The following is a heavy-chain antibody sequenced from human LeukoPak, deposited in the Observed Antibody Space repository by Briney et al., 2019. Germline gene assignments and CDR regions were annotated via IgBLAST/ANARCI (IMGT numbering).Heavy chain of an antibody. D-gene: IGHD3-22*01. CDR1: GYSFTSYW. J-gene: IGHJ4*02. CDR2: IYPGDSDT. Sequence: GESLKISCKGSGYSFTSYWIGWVRPMPGKGLEWMGIIYPGDSDTRYSPSFQGQVTISADKSISTAYLQWSSLKASDTAMYYCARPPAHYYDSSDPLEYWGQGTLVTVSS. CDR3: ARPPAHYYDSSDPLEY. V-gene: IGHV5-51*01.